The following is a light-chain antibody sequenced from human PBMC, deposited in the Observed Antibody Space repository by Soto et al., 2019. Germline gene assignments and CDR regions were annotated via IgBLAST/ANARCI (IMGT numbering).Light chain of an antibody. J-gene: IGKJ2*01. CDR2: DAS. V-gene: IGKV3-11*01. CDR3: QQRSSWPPYT. CDR1: QSVSSY. Sequence: EIVLTQSPATLSLSPGERATLSCRASQSVSSYLAWYQQKPGQAPRLLIYDASNRATGIPARFSGSGSGTDFTLTISSLEPEDFAVYYCQQRSSWPPYTFGQGIKLEIK.